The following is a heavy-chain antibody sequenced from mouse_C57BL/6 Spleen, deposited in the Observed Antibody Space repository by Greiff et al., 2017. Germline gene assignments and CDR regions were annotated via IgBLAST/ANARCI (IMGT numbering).Heavy chain of an antibody. Sequence: VQLQQSGAELVRPGASVKLSCTASGFNIKDDYMHWVKQRPEQGLEWIGWIDPENGDTEYASKFQGKATITEDTSSNTAYLQLSSLTSEDTAVYYGTRVYYGYDALFDYWGQGTTLTVSS. CDR2: IDPENGDT. V-gene: IGHV14-4*01. D-gene: IGHD2-2*01. CDR1: GFNIKDDY. CDR3: TRVYYGYDALFDY. J-gene: IGHJ2*01.